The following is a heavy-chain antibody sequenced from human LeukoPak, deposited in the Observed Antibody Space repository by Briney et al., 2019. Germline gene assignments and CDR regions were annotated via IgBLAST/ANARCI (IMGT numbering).Heavy chain of an antibody. CDR2: ISGSGSST. CDR3: VKDDGWVQYAN. J-gene: IGHJ4*02. D-gene: IGHD5-24*01. Sequence: PGGSLRLSCAASGFTFSSYGMSWVRQAPGKGLEWVSAISGSGSSTYYAASVKGRFIISRDNSKNTVYLQMNSLSAEDAAVYYCVKDDGWVQYANWGQGTLVTVSS. CDR1: GFTFSSYG. V-gene: IGHV3-23*01.